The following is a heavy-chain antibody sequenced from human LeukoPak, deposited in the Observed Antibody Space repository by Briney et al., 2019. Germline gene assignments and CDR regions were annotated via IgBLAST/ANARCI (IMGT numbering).Heavy chain of an antibody. CDR2: LNIGVGNT. CDR1: GFIFGTYS. CDR3: ARATMVRGVISLFDY. D-gene: IGHD3-10*01. V-gene: IGHV3-23*01. J-gene: IGHJ4*02. Sequence: PGGSLRLSCAASGFIFGTYSMTWVRQAPGKGLEWVSTLNIGVGNTSYTDSVKGRFTISRDNSKNTLYLQMNSLRAEDAAVYYCARATMVRGVISLFDYWGQGTLVTVSS.